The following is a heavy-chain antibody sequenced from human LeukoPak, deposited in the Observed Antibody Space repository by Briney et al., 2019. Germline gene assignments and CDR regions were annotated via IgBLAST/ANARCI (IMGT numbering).Heavy chain of an antibody. D-gene: IGHD3-9*01. V-gene: IGHV4-30-4*01. J-gene: IGHJ3*02. CDR2: IYYSGST. CDR1: GGSLSSGDYY. Sequence: SETLSLTCPVSGGSLSSGDYYWSWLRPSPGKGLEWIGYIYYSGSTYYNPSLKSRVIISLDMSKNQFSLKLSSVTAADTAVYYCARVGYDILTGIGHAFDIWGQGTMVTVSS. CDR3: ARVGYDILTGIGHAFDI.